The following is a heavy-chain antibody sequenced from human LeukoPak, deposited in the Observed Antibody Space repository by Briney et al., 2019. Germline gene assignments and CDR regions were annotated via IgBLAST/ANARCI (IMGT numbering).Heavy chain of an antibody. CDR1: GFTFSIYS. D-gene: IGHD2-15*01. J-gene: IGHJ6*03. Sequence: GGSLRLSCEGSGFTFSIYSMNWVRQAPGKGLEWVSSISSRSSYIYYADSVKGRFTISRDNAKNSLYLQMKSLRVEDTAVYYCARDTSVEVVADTDYYYYMNVWGKGTTVTVSS. V-gene: IGHV3-21*01. CDR2: ISSRSSYI. CDR3: ARDTSVEVVADTDYYYYMNV.